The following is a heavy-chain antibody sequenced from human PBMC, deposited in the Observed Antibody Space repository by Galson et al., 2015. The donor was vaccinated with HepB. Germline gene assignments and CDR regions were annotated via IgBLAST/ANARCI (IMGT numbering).Heavy chain of an antibody. J-gene: IGHJ6*02. CDR3: ARKSPWTAALGLYYYYGMDV. V-gene: IGHV3-7*03. Sequence: SLRLSCAASGFTFSSYWMSWVRQAPGKGLEWVANIKQDGSEKYYVDSVKGRFTISRDNAKNSLYLQMNSLRAEDTAVYYCARKSPWTAALGLYYYYGMDVWGQGTTVTVSS. CDR2: IKQDGSEK. D-gene: IGHD6-13*01. CDR1: GFTFSSYW.